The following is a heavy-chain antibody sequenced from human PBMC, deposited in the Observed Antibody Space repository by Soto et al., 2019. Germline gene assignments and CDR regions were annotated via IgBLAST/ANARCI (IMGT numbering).Heavy chain of an antibody. V-gene: IGHV3-33*01. CDR2: VWYDGNNK. J-gene: IGHJ4*02. CDR1: GFTFSGYG. D-gene: IGHD4-17*01. Sequence: QVQLVESGGGVVQPGRSLRLSCAASGFTFSGYGIHWVRQAPGKGLEWVAVVWYDGNNKFYADSVKGRFTISRDNSKNTRYLQMNSLRAEDTAVYYCARGTVHFDYWGQGTLVTVSS. CDR3: ARGTVHFDY.